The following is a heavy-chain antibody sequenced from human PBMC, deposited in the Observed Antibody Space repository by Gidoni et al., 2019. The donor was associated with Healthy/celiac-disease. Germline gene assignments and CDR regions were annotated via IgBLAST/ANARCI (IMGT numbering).Heavy chain of an antibody. J-gene: IGHJ4*02. CDR3: ARAIMVRGVKAWYYFDY. CDR2: IYYSGST. D-gene: IGHD3-10*01. Sequence: GWIRQPPGKGLEWIGSIYYSGSTYYNPSLKSRVTISVDTSKNQFSLKLSSVTAADTAVYYCARAIMVRGVKAWYYFDYWGQGTLVTVSS. V-gene: IGHV4-39*01.